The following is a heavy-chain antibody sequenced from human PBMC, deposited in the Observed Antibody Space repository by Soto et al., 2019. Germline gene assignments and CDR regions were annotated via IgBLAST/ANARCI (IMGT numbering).Heavy chain of an antibody. J-gene: IGHJ4*02. V-gene: IGHV4-39*01. D-gene: IGHD3-22*01. CDR3: ARLHSSVPRGYFDH. CDR2: IYYSGTT. Sequence: SKTLSLTCTVSGGSIGSGTYYWGWVRQPPEKGLEWVGSIYYSGTTYYKPALKSRVTISADTPKNQFSLKLTSVTAADTAIYYCARLHSSVPRGYFDHWGKGILVTVSS. CDR1: GGSIGSGTYY.